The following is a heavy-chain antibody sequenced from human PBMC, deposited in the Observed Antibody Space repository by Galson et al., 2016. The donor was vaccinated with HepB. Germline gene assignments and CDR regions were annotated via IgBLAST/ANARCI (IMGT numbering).Heavy chain of an antibody. CDR2: INPSGGST. V-gene: IGHV1-46*01. D-gene: IGHD3/OR15-3a*01. CDR3: ARGTGTGGYFDY. J-gene: IGHJ4*02. Sequence: GLEWMGIINPSGGSTSYAQKFQGRVTVTRDTSTSTVYMELSSLRSEDTAVYYCARGTGTGGYFDYWGQGTLVTVSP.